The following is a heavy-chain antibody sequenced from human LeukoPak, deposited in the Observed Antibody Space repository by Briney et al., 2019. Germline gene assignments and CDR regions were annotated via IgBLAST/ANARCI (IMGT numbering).Heavy chain of an antibody. CDR3: ARDGIQLWLGGLDYFDY. Sequence: PGGSLRLSCAASGFTFSSYEMNWVRQAPGKWLEWVSYISSSGSTIYYADSVKGRFTISRDNAKNSLYLQMNSLRAEDTAVYYCARDGIQLWLGGLDYFDYWGQGTPVTVSS. D-gene: IGHD5-18*01. CDR1: GFTFSSYE. V-gene: IGHV3-48*03. J-gene: IGHJ4*02. CDR2: ISSSGSTI.